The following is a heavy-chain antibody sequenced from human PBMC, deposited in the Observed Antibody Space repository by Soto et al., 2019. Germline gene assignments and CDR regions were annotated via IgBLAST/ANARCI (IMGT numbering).Heavy chain of an antibody. J-gene: IGHJ5*02. CDR1: GGSISSGGYY. CDR2: IYYSGST. Sequence: SETLSLTCTVSGGSISSGGYYWSWIRQHPGKGLEWIGYIYYSGSTYYNPSLKSRVTISVDTSKNQFSLKLSSVTAADTAVYYCSRYQDSNYDWFDPWGQGTLVTVSS. D-gene: IGHD4-4*01. CDR3: SRYQDSNYDWFDP. V-gene: IGHV4-31*03.